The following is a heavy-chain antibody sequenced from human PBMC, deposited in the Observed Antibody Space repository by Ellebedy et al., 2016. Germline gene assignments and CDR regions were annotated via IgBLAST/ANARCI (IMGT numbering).Heavy chain of an antibody. CDR3: ARGMAVAGLIDY. CDR1: GGSISSYY. CDR2: IYYSGST. D-gene: IGHD6-19*01. Sequence: SETLSLXXTVSGGSISSYYWSWIRQPPGKGLEWIGYIYYSGSTNYNPSLKSRVTISVDTSKNQFSLKLSSVTAADTAVYYCARGMAVAGLIDYWGQGTLVTVSS. J-gene: IGHJ4*02. V-gene: IGHV4-59*01.